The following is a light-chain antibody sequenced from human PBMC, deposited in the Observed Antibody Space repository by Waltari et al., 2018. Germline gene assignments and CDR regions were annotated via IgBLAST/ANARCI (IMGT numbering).Light chain of an antibody. CDR1: QSVLYSSNNKNY. J-gene: IGKJ4*01. CDR2: WAS. V-gene: IGKV4-1*01. CDR3: QQYFGIPLT. Sequence: DIVMTQSPDSLAVSLGERATINCKSSQSVLYSSNNKNYLAWYQQKPGQPPKLLIHWASIRESGVPDRFSGRGSGTDFTLTISSLQAEDVAVYFCQQYFGIPLTFGGGTKVEIK.